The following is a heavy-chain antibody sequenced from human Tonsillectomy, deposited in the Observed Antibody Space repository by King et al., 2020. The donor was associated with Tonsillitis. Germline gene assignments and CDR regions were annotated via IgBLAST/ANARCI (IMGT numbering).Heavy chain of an antibody. D-gene: IGHD3-22*01. J-gene: IGHJ4*02. V-gene: IGHV1-46*03. CDR1: GYTFTSYY. CDR2: INPSGGST. CDR3: ARDSSPGSYYDSSGYLDY. Sequence: QLVQSGAEVKKPGASVKVSCKASGYTFTSYYIHWVRHVPGQGLEWMGIINPSGGSTSDAQKFHARVTMTRDTSTTTVYMELCSLRSEDTAVYYCARDSSPGSYYDSSGYLDYWGQGTLVTVSS.